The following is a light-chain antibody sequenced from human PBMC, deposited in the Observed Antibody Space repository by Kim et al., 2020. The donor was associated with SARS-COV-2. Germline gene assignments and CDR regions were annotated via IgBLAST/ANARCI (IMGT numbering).Light chain of an antibody. Sequence: GQRVTISCSGSSSHTGSNTVNGYQQLPGTAPKLLIYTDNRRPSGVPDRFSGSKSGTSASLAISGLQSEDEADYYCAAWDDSLKGPVFGGGTKLTVL. CDR3: AAWDDSLKGPV. J-gene: IGLJ2*01. CDR1: SSHTGSNT. V-gene: IGLV1-44*01. CDR2: TDN.